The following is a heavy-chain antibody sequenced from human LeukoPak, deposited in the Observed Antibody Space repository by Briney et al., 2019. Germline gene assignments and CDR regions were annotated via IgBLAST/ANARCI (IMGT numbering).Heavy chain of an antibody. CDR2: ITGSGDTT. V-gene: IGHV3-23*01. CDR3: ASRYCTGGSCYFDY. J-gene: IGHJ4*02. CDR1: GITFSSYM. Sequence: GGSLRLSCTASGITFSSYMMTWVRQAPGKGLEWVSIITGSGDTTDYADSVKGGFTVSRDNSKNIVYLQMNPLRVDDTAIYYCASRYCTGGSCYFDYWGQGPLVTVSS. D-gene: IGHD2-8*02.